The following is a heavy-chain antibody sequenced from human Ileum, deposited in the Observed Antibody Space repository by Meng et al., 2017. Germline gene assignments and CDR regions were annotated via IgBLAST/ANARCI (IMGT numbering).Heavy chain of an antibody. V-gene: IGHV4-31*01. J-gene: IGHJ2*01. CDR2: IYYSGIT. D-gene: IGHD4/OR15-4a*01. CDR3: ARAVDGGNYRGWYFDL. Sequence: VQLQESGPGLVKPSQTLSLTWNVSGGSISSGAYYWSWIRQHPGKGLEWIGYIYYSGITYYSPSLKSLATITVDRSKNQFSLRLKSVTAADTAVYYCARAVDGGNYRGWYFDLWGRGTLVTVSS. CDR1: GGSISSGAYY.